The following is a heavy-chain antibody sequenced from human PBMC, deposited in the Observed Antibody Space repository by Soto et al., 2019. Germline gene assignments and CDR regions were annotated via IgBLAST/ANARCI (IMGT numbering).Heavy chain of an antibody. D-gene: IGHD2-15*01. CDR2: INPNSGGT. Sequence: ASVKVSCKASGYTFTDYYMHWVRQAPGQGLEWMGWINPNSGGTNYAQKFQGWVTMTRDPSISTAYMELSRLTPADTAVYYCARYLYGRSGISFQHSGQGTLVTVSS. CDR1: GYTFTDYY. J-gene: IGHJ1*01. V-gene: IGHV1-2*04. CDR3: ARYLYGRSGISFQH.